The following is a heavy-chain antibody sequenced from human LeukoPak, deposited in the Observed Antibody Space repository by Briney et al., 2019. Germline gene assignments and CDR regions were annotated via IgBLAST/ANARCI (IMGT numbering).Heavy chain of an antibody. CDR1: GFTFSNAW. J-gene: IGHJ4*02. V-gene: IGHV3-48*03. CDR3: ARSPRGYYDSSAV. CDR2: ISSSGSTI. Sequence: GGSLRLSCAVSGFTFSNAWMNWVRQAPGKGLEWVSYISSSGSTIYYADSVKGRFTISRDNAKNSLYLQMNSLRAEDTAVYYCARSPRGYYDSSAVWGQGTLVTVSS. D-gene: IGHD3-22*01.